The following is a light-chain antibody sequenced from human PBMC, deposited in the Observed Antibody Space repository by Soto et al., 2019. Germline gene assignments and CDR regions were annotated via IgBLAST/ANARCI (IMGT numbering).Light chain of an antibody. CDR1: QSVSSY. CDR3: QQRSNWPLT. V-gene: IGKV3-11*01. Sequence: ETVLTQSPATLSLSPGERATLSCRASQSVSSYLAWYQQKPGQAPRLLISDASNRATGIPARFSGSGSGTDFTLTISSLEPEDFAVYYCQQRSNWPLTFDGGTKVEIK. CDR2: DAS. J-gene: IGKJ4*01.